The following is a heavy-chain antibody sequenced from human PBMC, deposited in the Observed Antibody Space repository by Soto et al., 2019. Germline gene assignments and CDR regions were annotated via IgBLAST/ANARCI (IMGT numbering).Heavy chain of an antibody. V-gene: IGHV1-24*01. CDR1: GYTLTDLS. J-gene: IGHJ6*03. D-gene: IGHD1-1*01. CDR3: ATETKEILYSHRANDYYYYYYYMDV. Sequence: ASVKVSCKVSGYTLTDLSMHWVRQAPGKGLEWMGGFDPEDGETIYAQKFQGRVTMTEDTSTDTAYMELSSLRSEDTAVYYCATETKEILYSHRANDYYYYYYYMDVWGKGTTVTVSS. CDR2: FDPEDGET.